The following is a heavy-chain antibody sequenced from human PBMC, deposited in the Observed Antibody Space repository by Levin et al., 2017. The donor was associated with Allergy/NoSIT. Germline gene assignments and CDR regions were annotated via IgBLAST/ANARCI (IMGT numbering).Heavy chain of an antibody. Sequence: LRLSCTVSGGSISSGGYYWSWIRQHPGKGLEWIGYIYYSGSTYYNPSLKSRVTISVDTSKNQFSLKLSSVTAADTAVYYCARGSRRGYSDGRRDWFDPWGQGTLVTVSS. CDR3: ARGSRRGYSDGRRDWFDP. CDR2: IYYSGST. D-gene: IGHD5-18*01. CDR1: GGSISSGGYY. J-gene: IGHJ5*02. V-gene: IGHV4-31*03.